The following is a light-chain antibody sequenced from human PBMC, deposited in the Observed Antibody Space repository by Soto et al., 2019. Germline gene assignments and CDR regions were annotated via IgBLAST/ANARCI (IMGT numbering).Light chain of an antibody. CDR3: NSYTSSSTLL. CDR1: SSDVGGYNY. CDR2: DVS. Sequence: QSALTQPASVSGSPGQSITISCTGTSSDVGGYNYVSWYQQHPGKAPKLMIYDVSNRPSGVSNRFSGYKSGNTSTLTISGLQAEDEADYYCNSYTSSSTLLFGGGTKLTVL. V-gene: IGLV2-14*01. J-gene: IGLJ2*01.